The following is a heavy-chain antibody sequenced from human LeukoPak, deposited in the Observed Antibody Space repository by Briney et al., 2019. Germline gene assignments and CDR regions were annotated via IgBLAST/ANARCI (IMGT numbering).Heavy chain of an antibody. CDR1: GYTFTSYG. J-gene: IGHJ4*02. Sequence: ASVKVSCTASGYTFTSYGISWVRQAPGQGLEWMGWISAYNGNTNYAQKLEGRVTMTTDTSTSTAYMELRSLRSDDTAVYHCAGSLGYCTSNVCYLKYWGQGTLVTVSS. D-gene: IGHD2-8*01. CDR2: ISAYNGNT. V-gene: IGHV1-18*01. CDR3: AGSLGYCTSNVCYLKY.